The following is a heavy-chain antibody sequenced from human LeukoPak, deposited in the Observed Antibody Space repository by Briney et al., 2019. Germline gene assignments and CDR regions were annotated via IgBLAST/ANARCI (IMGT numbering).Heavy chain of an antibody. J-gene: IGHJ4*02. D-gene: IGHD3-22*01. V-gene: IGHV4-30-2*02. Sequence: SETLSLTCDVSGGSISSGLYSWSWIRQPLGKGLEWIGYIYHTGSTYYNPSLKSRVTISVDTSKNQFSLNLSSVTAADTAVYYCARYGKGMSSGYYSLFDYWGQETLVTVSS. CDR2: IYHTGST. CDR3: ARYGKGMSSGYYSLFDY. CDR1: GGSISSGLYS.